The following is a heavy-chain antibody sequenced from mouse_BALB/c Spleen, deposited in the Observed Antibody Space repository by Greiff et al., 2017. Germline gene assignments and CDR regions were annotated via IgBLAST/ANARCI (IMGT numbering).Heavy chain of an antibody. J-gene: IGHJ4*01. Sequence: VQLQQSGPGLVQPSQSLSITCTVSGFSLTSYGVHWVRQSPGKGLEWLGVIWSGGSTDYNAAFISRLSISKDNSKSQVFFKMNSLQADDTDIYYCDSDMNPRYYYALDYWGQGTTLTVSS. V-gene: IGHV2-4-1*01. D-gene: IGHD2-3*01. CDR1: GFSLTSYG. CDR3: DSDMNPRYYYALDY. CDR2: IWSGGST.